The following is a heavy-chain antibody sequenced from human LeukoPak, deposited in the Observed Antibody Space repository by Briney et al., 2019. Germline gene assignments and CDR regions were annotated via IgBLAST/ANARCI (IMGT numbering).Heavy chain of an antibody. D-gene: IGHD3-22*01. J-gene: IGHJ4*02. V-gene: IGHV4-34*01. Sequence: PSETLSLTCAVYGGSFSGYYWSWIRQPPGKGLEWIGEINHSGSTNYNPSLKSRVTISVDPSKNQFSLKLSSVTAADTAVYYCARGLAGYYDSSGYYVFDYWGQGTLVTVSS. CDR2: INHSGST. CDR1: GGSFSGYY. CDR3: ARGLAGYYDSSGYYVFDY.